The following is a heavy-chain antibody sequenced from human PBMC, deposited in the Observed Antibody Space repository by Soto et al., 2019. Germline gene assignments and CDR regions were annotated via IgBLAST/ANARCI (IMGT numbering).Heavy chain of an antibody. J-gene: IGHJ4*02. CDR1: GGSFSGYY. V-gene: IGHV4-34*01. Sequence: QVQLQQWGAGLLKPSETLSLTCAVYGGSFSGYYWSWIRQPPGKGLEWIGEINHSGSTNYNPSLKSPVPISVLTPKNQFSLKLSSVTAADTAVYYCARAAPRYCSGGSCYSGRAYWGQGTLVTVSS. D-gene: IGHD2-15*01. CDR3: ARAAPRYCSGGSCYSGRAY. CDR2: INHSGST.